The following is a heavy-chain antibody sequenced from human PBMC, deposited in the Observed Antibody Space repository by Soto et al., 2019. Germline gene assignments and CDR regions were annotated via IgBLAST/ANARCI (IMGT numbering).Heavy chain of an antibody. V-gene: IGHV5-10-1*01. CDR3: ASSYGSGSYGYYGMDV. CDR1: GYSFTSHW. CDR2: IDPSDSYT. Sequence: GESLKISCKGSGYSFTSHWISWVRQMPGKGLEWMGRIDPSDSYTNYSPSFQGHVTISADKSISTAYLQWSSLKASDTAMYYCASSYGSGSYGYYGMDVWGQGTTVTVSS. J-gene: IGHJ6*02. D-gene: IGHD3-10*01.